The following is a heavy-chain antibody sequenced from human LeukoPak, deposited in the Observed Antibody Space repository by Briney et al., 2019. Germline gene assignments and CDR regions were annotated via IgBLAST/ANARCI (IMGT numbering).Heavy chain of an antibody. CDR1: GGSISSYY. CDR2: IYTSGST. CDR3: ARSEYYYDSRRRSYYYYGMDV. Sequence: PSETLSLTCTVSGGSISSYYWSWIRQPAGKGLEWIGRIYTSGSTNYNPSLKSRVTMSVDTSKNQFSLKLSSVTAVDTAVYYCARSEYYYDSRRRSYYYYGMDVWGQGTTVTVSS. V-gene: IGHV4-4*07. D-gene: IGHD3-22*01. J-gene: IGHJ6*02.